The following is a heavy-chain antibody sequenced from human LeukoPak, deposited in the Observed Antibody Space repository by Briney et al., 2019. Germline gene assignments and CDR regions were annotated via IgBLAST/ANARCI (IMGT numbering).Heavy chain of an antibody. Sequence: GGSLRLSFAASGFTIGYYYMSWIRQAPGKGLEWVSYISSSRSDTKYADSVKGRFTISRDNAKNSLYLQMNSLRAEDTAVYYCARDRLWEVGATPYFAYWGQRALVTVSS. CDR1: GFTIGYYY. CDR2: ISSSRSDT. D-gene: IGHD1-26*01. CDR3: ARDRLWEVGATPYFAY. J-gene: IGHJ4*02. V-gene: IGHV3-11*05.